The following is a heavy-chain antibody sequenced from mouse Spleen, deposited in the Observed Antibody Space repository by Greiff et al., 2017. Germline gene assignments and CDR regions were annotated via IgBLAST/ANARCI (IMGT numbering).Heavy chain of an antibody. V-gene: IGHV5-17*01. D-gene: IGHD1-1*01. CDR2: ISSGSSTI. CDR3: ARKYGSSYNYYAMDY. J-gene: IGHJ4*01. Sequence: EVKLVESGGGLVKPGGSLKLSCAASGFTFSDYGMHWVRQAPEKGLEWVAYISSGSSTIYYADTVKGRFTISRDNAKNTLFLQMTSLRSEDTAMYYCARKYGSSYNYYAMDYWGQGTSVTVSS. CDR1: GFTFSDYG.